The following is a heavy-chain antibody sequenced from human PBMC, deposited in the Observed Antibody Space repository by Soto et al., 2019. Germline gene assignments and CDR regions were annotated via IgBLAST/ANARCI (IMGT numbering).Heavy chain of an antibody. CDR1: GGTFSSYA. D-gene: IGHD3-10*01. V-gene: IGHV1-69*01. CDR2: IIPIFGTA. Sequence: QVQLVQSGAEVKKPGSSVKVSCKASGGTFSSYAISWVRQAPGQVLEWMGGIIPIFGTANYAQKLQGRVTITADESTSTAYMELSSLRSEDTAVYYCASRYYGSRSLGLYYFDYWGQGTLVTVSS. CDR3: ASRYYGSRSLGLYYFDY. J-gene: IGHJ4*02.